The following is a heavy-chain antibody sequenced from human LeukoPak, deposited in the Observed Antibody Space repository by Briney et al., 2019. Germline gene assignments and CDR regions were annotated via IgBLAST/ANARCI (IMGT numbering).Heavy chain of an antibody. CDR2: IYYSGST. D-gene: IGHD3/OR15-3a*01. J-gene: IGHJ6*02. CDR3: ARGAQSEDYYYYYYGMDV. Sequence: SETLSLTCTVSGGSISSYYWSWIRQPPGKGLEWIGYIYYSGSTNYNPSLKSRVTVSVDTSKNQFSLKLSSVTAADTAVYYCARGAQSEDYYYYYYGMDVWGQGTTVTVSS. V-gene: IGHV4-59*01. CDR1: GGSISSYY.